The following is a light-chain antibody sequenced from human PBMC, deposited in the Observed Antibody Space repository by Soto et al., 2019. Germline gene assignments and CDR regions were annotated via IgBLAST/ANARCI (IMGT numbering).Light chain of an antibody. Sequence: QSVLTQSPSASASLGASVKLTCTLSSGHSSYAIAWHQQQPEKGPRYLMKLNSDGSHSKGDGIPDRFSGSSSGAERYLTISRLQSEDEDDYYCQTWGTGIQVFGTGTKLTVL. J-gene: IGLJ1*01. V-gene: IGLV4-69*01. CDR3: QTWGTGIQV. CDR2: LNSDGSH. CDR1: SGHSSYA.